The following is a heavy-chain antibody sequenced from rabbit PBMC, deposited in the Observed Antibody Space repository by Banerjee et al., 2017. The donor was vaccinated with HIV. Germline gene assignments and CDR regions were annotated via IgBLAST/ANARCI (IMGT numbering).Heavy chain of an antibody. V-gene: IGHV1S40*01. CDR3: ARRDGGYVAYGYAYYGMDL. J-gene: IGHJ6*01. D-gene: IGHD6-1*01. CDR1: GFSFSSSYY. Sequence: QSLEESGGDLVKPGASLTLTCTASGFSFSSSYYMCWVRQAPGKGLEWIACIYAGSSGSTYYASWVNGRFTISLDNAQNTLDLQLNSLTAADTATYFCARRDGGYVAYGYAYYGMDLRGQGTLVTVS. CDR2: IYAGSSGST.